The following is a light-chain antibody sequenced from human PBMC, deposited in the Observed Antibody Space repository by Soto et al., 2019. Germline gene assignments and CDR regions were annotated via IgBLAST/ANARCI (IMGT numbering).Light chain of an antibody. J-gene: IGKJ2*01. CDR1: QSIHSW. V-gene: IGKV1-5*03. Sequence: DFPMTQSPSTLPASVGDRVTITCRASQSIHSWLAWYQQKPGRTPKLLIYRASTLESGVPSRFSGSGSGTEFTLTINNLQPDDFASYYCQQYNAHPYTFGQGTKLEIK. CDR3: QQYNAHPYT. CDR2: RAS.